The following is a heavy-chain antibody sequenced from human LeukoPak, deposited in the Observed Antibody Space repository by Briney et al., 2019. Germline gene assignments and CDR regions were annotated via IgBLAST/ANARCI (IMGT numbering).Heavy chain of an antibody. D-gene: IGHD3-3*01. Sequence: PSETLSLTCTVSGGSISSSSYYWGWIRQPPGKGLEWIGSIYYSGSTYCDPSLKSRVTISVDTSKNQFSLKLSSVTAADTAVYYCARKRGSYYDFWSGYGDYYYYYYMDVWGKGTTVTVSS. J-gene: IGHJ6*03. CDR2: IYYSGST. V-gene: IGHV4-39*01. CDR1: GGSISSSSYY. CDR3: ARKRGSYYDFWSGYGDYYYYYYMDV.